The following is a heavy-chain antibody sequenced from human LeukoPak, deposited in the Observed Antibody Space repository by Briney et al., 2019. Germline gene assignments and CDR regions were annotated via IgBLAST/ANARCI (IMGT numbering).Heavy chain of an antibody. D-gene: IGHD4-17*01. CDR1: GFTFSAYA. CDR3: ARDPNGDYIGAFDM. Sequence: GGSLRLSCTASGFTFSAYAMMWVRQVPGKGPEWVSAIRGGGGSAFYADSVKGRFTISRDNSKYTLFLQMNSLRAEDTAVYYCARDPNGDYIGAFDMWGPGTMVTVSS. V-gene: IGHV3-23*01. CDR2: IRGGGGSA. J-gene: IGHJ3*02.